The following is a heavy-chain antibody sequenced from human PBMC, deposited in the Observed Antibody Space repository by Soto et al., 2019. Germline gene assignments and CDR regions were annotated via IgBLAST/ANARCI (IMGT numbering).Heavy chain of an antibody. D-gene: IGHD3-16*01. CDR3: ARLWVAPPWYNWFDP. J-gene: IGHJ5*02. Sequence: PSETLSLTCTVSGGSISSSSYFWGWIRQPPGKGLEWIGSIYYSGSTYYNPSLKSRVTISVDTSKNQFSLKLSSVTAADTAVYYCARLWVAPPWYNWFDPWGQGTLVTVS. CDR2: IYYSGST. CDR1: GGSISSSSYF. V-gene: IGHV4-39*01.